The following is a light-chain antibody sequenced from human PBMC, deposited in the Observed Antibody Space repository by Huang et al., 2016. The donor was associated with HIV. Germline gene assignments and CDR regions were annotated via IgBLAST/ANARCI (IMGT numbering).Light chain of an antibody. Sequence: DIQMTQSPSSLSASVGDGVTITCRASQKIGYSLSWFQQRPGKAPKALIYAASRLQTGVPSKFSCTGSGTNFTLTINSLGPEDFATYYCQQSSSLPRTYGGGTKVDI. CDR2: AAS. J-gene: IGKJ4*01. V-gene: IGKV1-39*01. CDR1: QKIGYS. CDR3: QQSSSLPRT.